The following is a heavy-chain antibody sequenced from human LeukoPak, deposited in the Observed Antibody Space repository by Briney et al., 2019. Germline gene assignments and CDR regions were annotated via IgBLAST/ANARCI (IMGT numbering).Heavy chain of an antibody. CDR1: GGSISSSSYY. J-gene: IGHJ5*02. CDR2: IYYSGST. CDR3: ARSARPGVNWFDP. Sequence: SETLSLTCTVSGGSISSSSYYWGWIRQPPGKGLEWIGSIYYSGSTYYNPSLKSRVTISVDTSKNQFSLKLSSVTAADTAVYYCARSARPGVNWFDPWGQGTLVTVSS. D-gene: IGHD6-6*01. V-gene: IGHV4-39*07.